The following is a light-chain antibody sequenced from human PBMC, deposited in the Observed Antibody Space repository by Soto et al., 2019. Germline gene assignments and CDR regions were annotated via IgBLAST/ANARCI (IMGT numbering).Light chain of an antibody. CDR1: NIGNKR. J-gene: IGLJ1*01. Sequence: SYELTQPPSVSVAPEKTATITCGGNNIGNKRVHWYRQKPGQAPVLVISYASDRPSGIPERFSGSNSGNTATLTISRVEAEDEAGYSCQVWDIMTDNYVFGSGTKLTVL. CDR2: YAS. CDR3: QVWDIMTDNYV. V-gene: IGLV3-21*04.